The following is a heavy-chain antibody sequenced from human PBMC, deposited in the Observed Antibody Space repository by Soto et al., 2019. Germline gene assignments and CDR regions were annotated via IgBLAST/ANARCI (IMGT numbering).Heavy chain of an antibody. V-gene: IGHV4-39*01. D-gene: IGHD6-19*01. CDR1: GGSISSSSYY. CDR2: IYYTGIT. Sequence: SETLSLTCTVSGGSISSSSYYWGWIRQPPGKGLEWICNIYYTGITHYNPSLKSRATISIDTSKNQFSLNMNSVTATDTAVYYCARPARQDTVAGNYWGQGTLVTVSS. J-gene: IGHJ4*02. CDR3: ARPARQDTVAGNY.